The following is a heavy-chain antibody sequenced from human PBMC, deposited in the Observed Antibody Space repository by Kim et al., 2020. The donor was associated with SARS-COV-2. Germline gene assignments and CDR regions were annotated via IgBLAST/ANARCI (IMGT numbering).Heavy chain of an antibody. J-gene: IGHJ4*02. Sequence: DSVKGRFTISRDNSKNTLYLQMNSLRAEDTAVYYCAREGWGFPGGYYFDYWGQGTLVTVSS. CDR3: AREGWGFPGGYYFDY. V-gene: IGHV3-30*01. D-gene: IGHD3-16*01.